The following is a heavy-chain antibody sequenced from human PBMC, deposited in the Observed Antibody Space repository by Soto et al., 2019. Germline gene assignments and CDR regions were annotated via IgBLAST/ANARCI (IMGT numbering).Heavy chain of an antibody. J-gene: IGHJ5*02. CDR1: GGSISSYY. Sequence: PSETLSLTCTVSGGSISSYYWSWIRQPPGKGLEWVGYIYYSGSTNYNPSLKSRVTISVDTSKNQFSLELSSVTAADTAVYYCARFTSTYSSSSPFDPWGQGTLVTVSS. D-gene: IGHD6-6*01. V-gene: IGHV4-59*08. CDR3: ARFTSTYSSSSPFDP. CDR2: IYYSGST.